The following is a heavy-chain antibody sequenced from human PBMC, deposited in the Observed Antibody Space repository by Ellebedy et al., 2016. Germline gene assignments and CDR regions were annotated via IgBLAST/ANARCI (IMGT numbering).Heavy chain of an antibody. CDR1: GYTFTSYY. CDR2: INPSGGST. CDR3: ARDLGYCTSTSCPFQH. Sequence: ASVKVSXXASGYTFTSYYMHWVRQAPGQGLEWMGIINPSGGSTSYAQKFQGRVTMTRDTSTSTVYMELSSLRSEDTAVYYCARDLGYCTSTSCPFQHWGQGTLVTVSS. J-gene: IGHJ1*01. V-gene: IGHV1-46*01. D-gene: IGHD2-2*01.